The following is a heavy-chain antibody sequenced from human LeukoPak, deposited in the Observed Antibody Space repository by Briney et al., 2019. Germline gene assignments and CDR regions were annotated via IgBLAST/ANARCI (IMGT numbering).Heavy chain of an antibody. J-gene: IGHJ4*02. V-gene: IGHV4-30-4*08. CDR2: IYYSGST. Sequence: SQTLSLTXTVSGGSISSGDYYWSWIRQPPGEGLEWIGYIYYSGSTYYNPSLKSRVTISVDTSKNQFSLKLSSVTAADTAVYYCARAPLYCGGDCYSGLFDYWGQGTLVTVSS. D-gene: IGHD2-21*01. CDR1: GGSISSGDYY. CDR3: ARAPLYCGGDCYSGLFDY.